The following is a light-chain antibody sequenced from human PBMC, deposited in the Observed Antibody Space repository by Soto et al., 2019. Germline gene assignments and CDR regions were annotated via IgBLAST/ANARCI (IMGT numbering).Light chain of an antibody. CDR1: QSVGTN. CDR3: QQYTHSLTT. V-gene: IGKV3-15*01. CDR2: YTS. Sequence: IVMTQSPATLSVSPGERATLSCRASQSVGTNLSWYQQKPGQAPSLVIYYTSTRATGIPARFSASGSGTEFTLTISSLQSEDCAVYNCQQYTHSLTTLGKGTTV. J-gene: IGKJ1*01.